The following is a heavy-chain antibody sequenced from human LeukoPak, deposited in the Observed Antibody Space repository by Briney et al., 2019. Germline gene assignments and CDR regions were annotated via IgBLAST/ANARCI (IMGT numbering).Heavy chain of an antibody. CDR1: GYTFPSYF. CDR2: INPTGGST. V-gene: IGHV1-46*01. Sequence: ASVKVSCKASGYTFPSYFMHWVRQAPGQGLEWMGIINPTGGSTTYAQKFQGRVTITRDTSTSTAYMELSSLRSEDTAVYYCAREGYCGGDCYYYGMDVWGQGTTVTVSS. D-gene: IGHD2-21*01. CDR3: AREGYCGGDCYYYGMDV. J-gene: IGHJ6*02.